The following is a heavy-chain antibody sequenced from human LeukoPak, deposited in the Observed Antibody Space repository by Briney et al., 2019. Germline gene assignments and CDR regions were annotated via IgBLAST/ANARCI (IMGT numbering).Heavy chain of an antibody. Sequence: SETLSLTCAVSGVSISPYYWAWIRQPPGKGLEWIGYIHTSGSNNQYPSLKSRVAISVDKSKYHFSLRLTSVTAADTAVYYCARLSAAVHLGAFDLWGQGTMVTVSS. CDR2: IHTSGSN. CDR3: ARLSAAVHLGAFDL. D-gene: IGHD3-3*01. CDR1: GVSISPYY. J-gene: IGHJ3*01. V-gene: IGHV4-4*09.